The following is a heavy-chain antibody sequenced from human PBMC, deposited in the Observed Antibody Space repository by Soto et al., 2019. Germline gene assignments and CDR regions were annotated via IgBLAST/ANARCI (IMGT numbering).Heavy chain of an antibody. CDR3: ARNRELLRNYYYYYGMDV. J-gene: IGHJ6*02. CDR2: INPNSGGT. D-gene: IGHD1-26*01. CDR1: GYTFTGYY. V-gene: IGHV1-2*02. Sequence: ASVKVSCKASGYTFTGYYMHWVRQAPGQGXEWMGWINPNSGGTNYAQKFQGRVTMTRDTSISTAYMELSRLRSDDTAVYYCARNRELLRNYYYYYGMDVWGQGTTVTVSS.